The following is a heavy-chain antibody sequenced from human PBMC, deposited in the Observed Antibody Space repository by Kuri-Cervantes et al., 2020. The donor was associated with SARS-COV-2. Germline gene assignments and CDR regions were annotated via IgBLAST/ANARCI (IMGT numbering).Heavy chain of an antibody. CDR1: GYTVTGYY. CDR3: ARDPTAGRLRYFDWFSSGPSNYYGMDV. Sequence: ASVKVSCKASGYTVTGYYMHWVRQAPGQGLEWMGWINPNSGGTNYAQKFQGRVTMTRDTSISTAYIELSRLRSDDTAVYYCARDPTAGRLRYFDWFSSGPSNYYGMDVWGQGTTVTVSS. CDR2: INPNSGGT. D-gene: IGHD3-9*01. J-gene: IGHJ6*02. V-gene: IGHV1-2*02.